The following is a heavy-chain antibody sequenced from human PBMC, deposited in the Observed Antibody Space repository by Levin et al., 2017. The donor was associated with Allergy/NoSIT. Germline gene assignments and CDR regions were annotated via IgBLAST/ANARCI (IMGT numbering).Heavy chain of an antibody. D-gene: IGHD6-19*01. V-gene: IGHV1-2*02. CDR3: ARGYSSGWYSGARDY. CDR2: INPNSGGT. Sequence: ASVKVSCKASGYTFTGYYMHWVRQAPGQGLEWMGWINPNSGGTNYAQKFQGRVTMTRDTSISTAYMELSRLRSDDTAVYYCARGYSSGWYSGARDYWGQGTLVTVSS. J-gene: IGHJ4*02. CDR1: GYTFTGYY.